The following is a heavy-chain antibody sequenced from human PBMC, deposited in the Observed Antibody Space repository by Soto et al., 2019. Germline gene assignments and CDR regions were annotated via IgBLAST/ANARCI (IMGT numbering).Heavy chain of an antibody. V-gene: IGHV1-3*01. CDR3: ARGWSGYLYGMDV. CDR2: INAGNGNT. J-gene: IGHJ6*02. D-gene: IGHD3-3*01. Sequence: SVKGCRKASGYSFSSYAMHWVSQAPGQRLEWMGWINAGNGNTKYSQKFEGRVTITSDTSASIAYMQLSSLRSEDTAVYYCARGWSGYLYGMDVWGQGTTVTVSS. CDR1: GYSFSSYA.